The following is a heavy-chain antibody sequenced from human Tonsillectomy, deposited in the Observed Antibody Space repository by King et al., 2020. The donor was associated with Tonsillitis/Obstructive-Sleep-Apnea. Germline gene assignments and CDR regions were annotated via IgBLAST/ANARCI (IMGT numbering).Heavy chain of an antibody. D-gene: IGHD2-2*02. J-gene: IGHJ6*03. CDR3: ARGPRYCSSTSCYKDYYYYMDV. CDR1: GYTFSSYG. Sequence: QLVQSGAEVKKPGASVKVSCKASGYTFSSYGIIWVRQAPGQGLEWMGWISVYKDNTNYAQKFQGRVTMTTDTSTSAAYMELRSLRSDDTALYYVARGPRYCSSTSCYKDYYYYMDVWGKGTTVTVSS. V-gene: IGHV1-18*01. CDR2: ISVYKDNT.